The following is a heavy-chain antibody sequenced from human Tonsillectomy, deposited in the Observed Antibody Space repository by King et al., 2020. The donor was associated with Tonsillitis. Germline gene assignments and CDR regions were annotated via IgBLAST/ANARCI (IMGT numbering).Heavy chain of an antibody. J-gene: IGHJ4*02. CDR3: VRRGQDCSGGNCYFSSTYDY. V-gene: IGHV3-11*01. CDR2: ISNTGSTT. D-gene: IGHD2-15*01. Sequence: VQLVESGGGLVKPGGSLRLSCAASGFTFSDYYMSWIRQAPGRGLEWLSYISNTGSTTYHADSVKGRFTNSRDNAKNSLSLQMNSLRAEATAGYYCVRRGQDCSGGNCYFSSTYDYWGQGTLVTVSS. CDR1: GFTFSDYY.